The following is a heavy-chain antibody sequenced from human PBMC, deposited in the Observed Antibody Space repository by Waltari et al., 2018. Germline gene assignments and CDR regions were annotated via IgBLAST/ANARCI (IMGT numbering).Heavy chain of an antibody. Sequence: QVQLVQSGAEVKKPGSSVKVSCKASGGTFSSYPISWVRQAPGQGLEWMGGINPIFGTANYAQKFQGRVTITADESTSTAYMELSSLRSEDTAVYYCARDGGGGTIFGVVITLDYWGQGTLVTVSS. CDR3: ARDGGGGTIFGVVITLDY. J-gene: IGHJ4*02. CDR1: GGTFSSYP. V-gene: IGHV1-69*01. D-gene: IGHD3-3*01. CDR2: INPIFGTA.